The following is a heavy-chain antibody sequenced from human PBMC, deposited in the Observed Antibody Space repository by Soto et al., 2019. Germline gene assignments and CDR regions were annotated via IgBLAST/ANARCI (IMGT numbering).Heavy chain of an antibody. D-gene: IGHD5-12*01. J-gene: IGHJ4*02. Sequence: EVQLVESGGGLVQPGGSLRLSCAASGFTFSTYSMNWVRQAPGKGLEWISYISSSSSTIYYADSVKGRFTVSRDNAENSLDLQMNSLRDEDTAVYYCAREDGYNYFDYGGQGTLVTVSS. CDR3: AREDGYNYFDY. V-gene: IGHV3-48*02. CDR1: GFTFSTYS. CDR2: ISSSSSTI.